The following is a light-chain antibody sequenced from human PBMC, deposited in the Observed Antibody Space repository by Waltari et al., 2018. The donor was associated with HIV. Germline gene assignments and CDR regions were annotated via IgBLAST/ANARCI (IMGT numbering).Light chain of an antibody. CDR1: QNIGST. V-gene: IGKV6-21*01. CDR3: QQSSSSPPT. CDR2: YAS. J-gene: IGKJ1*01. Sequence: VLTQSPDFRSAAVNETVSITCRASQNIGSTLHWYQQKPGQSPQLVIKYASQSVSGVPSRFSGSGSGTEFTLSINGLETDDAATYYCQQSSSSPPTFGQGTTVDI.